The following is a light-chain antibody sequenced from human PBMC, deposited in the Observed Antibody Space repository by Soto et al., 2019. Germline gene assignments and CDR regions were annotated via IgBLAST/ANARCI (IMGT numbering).Light chain of an antibody. Sequence: EIVLTQSPGTLSLSPGEAATLSCRASQGVTSSSLAWYQQKPGQAPKLLIYGASTRATGIPVRFSGSGSGTDFTLTISRVEPEDSAVYFCQQYGSSLLTFGGGTKVEIK. CDR2: GAS. CDR3: QQYGSSLLT. J-gene: IGKJ4*01. CDR1: QGVTSSS. V-gene: IGKV3-20*01.